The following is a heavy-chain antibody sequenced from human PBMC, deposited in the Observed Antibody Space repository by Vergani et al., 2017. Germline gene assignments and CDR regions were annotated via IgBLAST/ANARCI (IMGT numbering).Heavy chain of an antibody. J-gene: IGHJ6*02. V-gene: IGHV1-18*04. Sequence: QVQLVQSGAEVKKPGASVKVSCKASGYTFTSYGISWVRQAPGQGLEWMGWISANNGNTNYAQKLQGRVTMTTDTSTSTAYMELRSLRSDDTAVYYCARRSSSWSSYYYYGMDVWGQGTTVTVSS. CDR1: GYTFTSYG. D-gene: IGHD6-13*01. CDR2: ISANNGNT. CDR3: ARRSSSWSSYYYYGMDV.